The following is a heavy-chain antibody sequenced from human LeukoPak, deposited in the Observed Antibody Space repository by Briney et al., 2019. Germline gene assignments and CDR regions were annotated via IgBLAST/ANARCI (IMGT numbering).Heavy chain of an antibody. J-gene: IGHJ6*03. CDR2: IKRGGSEK. CDR1: GFTFSSYW. V-gene: IGHV3-7*01. D-gene: IGHD4-11*01. CDR3: ARDSNYDYYYYYMDV. Sequence: PGGSLRLSCAASGFTFSSYWMSWVRQAPGKGLEWMANIKRGGSEKYYVDSVKGRFTISRDNAKNSLYLQMNSLRAEDTAVYYCARDSNYDYYYYYMDVWGKGTTVTVSS.